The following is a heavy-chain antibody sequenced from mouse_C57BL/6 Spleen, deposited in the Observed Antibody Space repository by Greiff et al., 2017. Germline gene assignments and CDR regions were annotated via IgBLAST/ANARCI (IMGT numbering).Heavy chain of an antibody. CDR3: ARSDYGSSRYYAMDY. CDR2: IFPGSGST. D-gene: IGHD1-1*01. J-gene: IGHJ4*01. V-gene: IGHV1-75*01. CDR1: GYTFTDYY. Sequence: QVQLQQSGPELVKPGASVKISCKASGYTFTDYYINWVKQRPGQGLEWIGWIFPGSGSTYYNEKFKGKATLTVDKSSSTAYMLLSSLTSEDSAVYFCARSDYGSSRYYAMDYWGQGTSVTVSS.